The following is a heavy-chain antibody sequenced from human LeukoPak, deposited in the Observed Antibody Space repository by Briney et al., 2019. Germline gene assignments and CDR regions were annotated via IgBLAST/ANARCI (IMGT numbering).Heavy chain of an antibody. J-gene: IGHJ6*02. CDR3: AKRGGTIVATLYYYGMDV. CDR2: ISGSGGST. Sequence: GESLRLSCAASGFTFSSYAMSWVRQAPGKGLEWVSAISGSGGSTYYADSVKGRFTISRDNSKNTLYLQMNSLRAEDTAVYYCAKRGGTIVATLYYYGMDVWGQGTTVTVSS. D-gene: IGHD5-12*01. CDR1: GFTFSSYA. V-gene: IGHV3-23*01.